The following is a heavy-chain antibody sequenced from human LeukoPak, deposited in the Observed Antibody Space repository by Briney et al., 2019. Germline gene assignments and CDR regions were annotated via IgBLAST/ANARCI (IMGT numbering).Heavy chain of an antibody. J-gene: IGHJ4*02. D-gene: IGHD6-6*01. Sequence: PSETLSLTCTVSGGSISSYYWSWIRQPPGKGLEWIGYIYYSGSTNYNPSPKSRVTISVDTSKNQFSLKLSSVTAADTAVYYCARGSPYSSSFCFDYWGQGTLVTVSS. CDR3: ARGSPYSSSFCFDY. CDR1: GGSISSYY. CDR2: IYYSGST. V-gene: IGHV4-59*01.